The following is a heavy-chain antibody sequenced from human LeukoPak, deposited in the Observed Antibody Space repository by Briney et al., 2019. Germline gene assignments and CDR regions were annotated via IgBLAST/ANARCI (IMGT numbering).Heavy chain of an antibody. V-gene: IGHV4-59*08. CDR1: GGSISSYY. CDR2: IYYSGST. J-gene: IGHJ4*02. D-gene: IGHD6-19*01. CDR3: ARQGIAVAFDY. Sequence: KPSETLSLTCTVSGGSISSYYWSWIRQPPGKGLEWIGYIYYSGSTNYNPSLKSRVTISVDTSKNQFSLKLSSVTAADTAVYYCARQGIAVAFDYWGQGTLVTVSS.